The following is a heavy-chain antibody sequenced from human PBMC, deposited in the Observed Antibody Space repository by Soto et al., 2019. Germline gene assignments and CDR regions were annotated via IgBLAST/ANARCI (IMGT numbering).Heavy chain of an antibody. Sequence: SETLSLTFNGSGASIYTYYWNWIRQSPGKGLEWIGYIYYSGSTNYNPSLKSRVTISVDTSKNQFSLKLSSVTAADTAVYYCARVRRAAAGTSYFDYWGQGTLVTVSS. J-gene: IGHJ4*02. CDR2: IYYSGST. CDR1: GASIYTYY. V-gene: IGHV4-59*01. D-gene: IGHD6-13*01. CDR3: ARVRRAAAGTSYFDY.